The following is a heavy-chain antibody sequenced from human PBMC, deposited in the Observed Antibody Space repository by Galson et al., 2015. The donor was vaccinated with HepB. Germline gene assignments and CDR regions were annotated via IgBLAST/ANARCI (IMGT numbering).Heavy chain of an antibody. CDR1: GESLRHYY. Sequence: ETLSLTCTVYGESLRHYYWNWIRQPPGKGLEWIGEIDHRGNTNYNSSLKSRVTISVDTSKNNFSLRLSSVSAADTAAYYCARGRRFGNYFDYWGQGTLVTVSS. CDR3: ARGRRFGNYFDY. J-gene: IGHJ4*02. D-gene: IGHD3-10*01. V-gene: IGHV4-34*01. CDR2: IDHRGNT.